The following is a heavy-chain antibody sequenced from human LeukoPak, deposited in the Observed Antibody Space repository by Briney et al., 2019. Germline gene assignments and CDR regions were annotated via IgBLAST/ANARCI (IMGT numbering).Heavy chain of an antibody. CDR1: GGSISSSSYY. Sequence: SETLSLTCTVSGGSISSSSYYWGWIRQPPGKGLEWIGSIYYSGSTYYKPSLKSRVTISVDTSKNQFSLKLSSVTAADTAVYYCARVDHYRNYVGRFDYWGQGTLVTVSS. CDR3: ARVDHYRNYVGRFDY. J-gene: IGHJ4*02. CDR2: IYYSGST. D-gene: IGHD4-11*01. V-gene: IGHV4-39*01.